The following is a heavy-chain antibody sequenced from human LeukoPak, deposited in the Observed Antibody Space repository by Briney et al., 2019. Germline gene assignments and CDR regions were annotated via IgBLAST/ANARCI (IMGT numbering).Heavy chain of an antibody. Sequence: PSETLSLTCTVSGGSISSYYWSWIRQPPGKGLEWIGYIYYSGSTNYSPSLKSRVTISVDTSKNQFSLKLSSVTAADTAVYYCARDGYYYDSSGYYPERWFDPWGQGTLVTVSS. J-gene: IGHJ5*02. CDR1: GGSISSYY. CDR2: IYYSGST. D-gene: IGHD3-22*01. CDR3: ARDGYYYDSSGYYPERWFDP. V-gene: IGHV4-59*01.